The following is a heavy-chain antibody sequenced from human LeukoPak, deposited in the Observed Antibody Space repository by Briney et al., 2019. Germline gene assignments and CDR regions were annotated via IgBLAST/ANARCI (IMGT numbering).Heavy chain of an antibody. V-gene: IGHV3-30*18. J-gene: IGHJ4*02. Sequence: GGSLTLSCAASGFTFSSYGMHWVRQAPGKGLEWVAVISYDGNNKFYADSVKGRFTISRDNSKNTLYLQMNSLRSEDTAVYYCAKDHYNYIWGTYEFDHWGQGTLVTVSS. CDR3: AKDHYNYIWGTYEFDH. D-gene: IGHD3-16*01. CDR2: ISYDGNNK. CDR1: GFTFSSYG.